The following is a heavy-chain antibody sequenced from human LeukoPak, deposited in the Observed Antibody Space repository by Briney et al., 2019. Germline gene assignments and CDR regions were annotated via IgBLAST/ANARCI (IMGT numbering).Heavy chain of an antibody. Sequence: GASVKVSCKASGYTFTGYYMHWVRQAPGQGLEWMGWINPNSGGTNYAQKFQGRVTMTRDTSISTAYMELSRLRSDDTAVYYCARDTYYDSSGFYDYYFDYWGQGTLVTVSS. D-gene: IGHD3-22*01. CDR3: ARDTYYDSSGFYDYYFDY. CDR2: INPNSGGT. CDR1: GYTFTGYY. J-gene: IGHJ4*02. V-gene: IGHV1-2*02.